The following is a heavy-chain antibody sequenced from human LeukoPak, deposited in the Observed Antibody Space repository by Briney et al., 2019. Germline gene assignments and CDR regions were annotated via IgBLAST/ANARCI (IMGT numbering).Heavy chain of an antibody. CDR1: GFTFSSYS. D-gene: IGHD1-26*01. CDR3: ARDPYSGSYGDSYYYYMDV. Sequence: GGSLRLSCAASGFTFSSYSMNWVRQAPGKGLEWVSSITSTGTYTFYADSVKGRFTISRDNAKNSLYLQMNSLRAEDTAIYYCARDPYSGSYGDSYYYYMDVWGKGTTVTISS. CDR2: ITSTGTYT. J-gene: IGHJ6*03. V-gene: IGHV3-21*01.